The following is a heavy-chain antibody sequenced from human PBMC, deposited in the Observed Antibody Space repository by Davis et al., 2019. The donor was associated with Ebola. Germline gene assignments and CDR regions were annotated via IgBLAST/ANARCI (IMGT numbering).Heavy chain of an antibody. Sequence: AASVRVSCKASGGTFSSYTISWVRQAPGQGLEWMGRIIPILGAADYAPTFQGRVTITADKSTVTAYLKLNSLKTEDTAVYYCRSNFDYWGQGALVTVSS. CDR3: RSNFDY. J-gene: IGHJ4*02. V-gene: IGHV1-69*08. CDR1: GGTFSSYT. CDR2: IIPILGAA.